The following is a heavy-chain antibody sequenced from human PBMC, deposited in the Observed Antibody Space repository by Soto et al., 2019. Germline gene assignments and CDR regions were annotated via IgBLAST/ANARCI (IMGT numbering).Heavy chain of an antibody. Sequence: QVQLVQSGAEVKKPGSSVKVSCKASGGTFSSYAISWVRQAPGQGLEWMGGIIPIFGTANYAQKVQGRVTITADKSTSTAYMELSRLRSEDTAVYYCARVFDGAARYYYYGMDVWGQGTTVTVSS. CDR1: GGTFSSYA. CDR3: ARVFDGAARYYYYGMDV. V-gene: IGHV1-69*06. J-gene: IGHJ6*02. CDR2: IIPIFGTA. D-gene: IGHD6-6*01.